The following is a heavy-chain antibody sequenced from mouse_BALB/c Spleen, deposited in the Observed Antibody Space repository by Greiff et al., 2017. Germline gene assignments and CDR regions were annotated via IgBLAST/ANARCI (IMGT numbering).Heavy chain of an antibody. Sequence: EVQLQEPGGGLVKPGGSLKLSCAASGFTFSDYYMYWVRQTPEKRLEWVATISDGGSYTYYPDSVKGRFTISRDNAKNNLYLQMSSLKSEDTAMYYCARDSYGSLDYWGQGTTLTVSS. D-gene: IGHD1-1*01. J-gene: IGHJ2*01. CDR3: ARDSYGSLDY. CDR1: GFTFSDYY. CDR2: ISDGGSYT. V-gene: IGHV5-4*02.